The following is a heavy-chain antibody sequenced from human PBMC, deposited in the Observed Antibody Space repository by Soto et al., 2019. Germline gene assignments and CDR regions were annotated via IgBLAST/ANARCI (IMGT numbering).Heavy chain of an antibody. D-gene: IGHD3-16*02. Sequence: QVQLQESGPGLVKPSGTLSLTCAVSSGSISSSNWWSWVRQPPGKGLEWIGEIYHSGSTNYNPSLKSRVTISVDKPKNQFSLKLSSVTAADTAVYYCARMVDIWGCYRRDYYFDYWGQGTLVTVSS. CDR1: SGSISSSNW. CDR3: ARMVDIWGCYRRDYYFDY. V-gene: IGHV4-4*02. J-gene: IGHJ4*02. CDR2: IYHSGST.